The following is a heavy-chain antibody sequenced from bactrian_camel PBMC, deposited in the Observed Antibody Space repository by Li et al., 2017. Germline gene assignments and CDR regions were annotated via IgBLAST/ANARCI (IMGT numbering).Heavy chain of an antibody. CDR2: IRGSRWDGGSQ. CDR1: GFPFTAYD. Sequence: DVQLVESGGGLVQPGESLKLSCVCSGFPFTAYDMSWVRQAPGKGLEWVTGIRGSRWDGGSQYFADSVKGRFTISLDDAKSTVFLQMNSLKSEDTAVYYCAAAALGSDCGRQDEYRSWGQGTQVTVS. D-gene: IGHD5*01. V-gene: IGHV3S40*01. J-gene: IGHJ4*01. CDR3: AAAALGSDCGRQDEYRS.